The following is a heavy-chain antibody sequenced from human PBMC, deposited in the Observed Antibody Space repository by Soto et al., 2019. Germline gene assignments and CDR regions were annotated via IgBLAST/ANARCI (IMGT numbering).Heavy chain of an antibody. V-gene: IGHV3-21*04. J-gene: IGHJ6*02. CDR1: GFTFSSYS. D-gene: IGHD3-3*01. CDR2: ISSSSSYI. CDR3: ARGETPITIFGDDYYGMDV. Sequence: PGGSLRLSCAASGFTFSSYSMNWVRQAPGKGLEWVSSISSSSSYIYYADSVKGRFTISRDNAKNSLYLQMNSLRSEDTAVYYCARGETPITIFGDDYYGMDVWGQGTTVTVSS.